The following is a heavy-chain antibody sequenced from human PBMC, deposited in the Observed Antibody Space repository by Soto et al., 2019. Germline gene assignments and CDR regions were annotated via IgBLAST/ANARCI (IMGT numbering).Heavy chain of an antibody. D-gene: IGHD5-18*01. CDR2: IYYSGNT. CDR1: GDSINSGNYY. CDR3: ARDRLMATAGTARHYFGLDV. J-gene: IGHJ6*02. Sequence: SETLSLTCTVSGDSINSGNYYWSWVRQNPRRGLEWIGNIYYSGNTYYNPSLKSRLTISVDTSKNQFSLNLSSVTAADTAVYYCARDRLMATAGTARHYFGLDVWGQGTTVTVS. V-gene: IGHV4-31*03.